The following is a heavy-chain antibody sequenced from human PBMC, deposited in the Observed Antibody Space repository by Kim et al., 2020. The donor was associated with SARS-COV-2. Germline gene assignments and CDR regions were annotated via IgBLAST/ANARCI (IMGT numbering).Heavy chain of an antibody. CDR3: ASSRYVHCYDSSGPDQKFDF. CDR2: IYPGDSDT. CDR1: GYSFTSYW. Sequence: GESLKISCKGSGYSFTSYWIGWVRQMPGKGLEWMGIIYPGDSDTRYSPSFQGQVTISADKSISTAYLQWSSLKASDTAMYYCASSRYVHCYDSSGPDQKFDFWGQGTLVTVSS. J-gene: IGHJ4*02. V-gene: IGHV5-51*01. D-gene: IGHD3-22*01.